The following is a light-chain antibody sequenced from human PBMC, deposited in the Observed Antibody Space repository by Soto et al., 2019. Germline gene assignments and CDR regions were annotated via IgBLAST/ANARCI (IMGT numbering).Light chain of an antibody. Sequence: DIQMTQSPSILSASVGDRVTITCRASQSISSWLAWYQQKPGRAPKLLIYKASSLESGVPSRFSGSGSGTEFTLTISSLQPDDFATYYCQQYNSQWTFGQGTKVDI. J-gene: IGKJ1*01. CDR2: KAS. CDR3: QQYNSQWT. CDR1: QSISSW. V-gene: IGKV1-5*03.